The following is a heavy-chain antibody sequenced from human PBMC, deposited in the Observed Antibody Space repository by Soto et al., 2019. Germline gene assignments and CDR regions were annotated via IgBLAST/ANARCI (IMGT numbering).Heavy chain of an antibody. J-gene: IGHJ4*02. Sequence: EVQLLDSGGGLVQPGGSLRLACAGSGFPFRNFAVTWVRQAPGKGLEWVSLITGSGTNAYYAESVKGRFTISRDNPKSAVFLQMNSMRAEDTAVYYCVGGISHDYYDYWGQGTLVTVSA. CDR1: GFPFRNFA. CDR2: ITGSGTNA. V-gene: IGHV3-23*01. CDR3: VGGISHDYYDY.